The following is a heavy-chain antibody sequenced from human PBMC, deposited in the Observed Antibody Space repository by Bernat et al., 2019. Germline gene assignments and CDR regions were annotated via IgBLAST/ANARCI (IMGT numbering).Heavy chain of an antibody. J-gene: IGHJ3*02. Sequence: EVQLVESGGGLVKPGGSLRLSCAASGFTFSSYSMNWVRQAPGKGLEWVSSISSSSSYIYFADSVKGRFTISRDNAKNSLYLQMNSLRAEETAVYYCARDRGSSGYYYVKESPPGIWGQGTMVTVSS. CDR2: ISSSSSYI. D-gene: IGHD3-22*01. CDR3: ARDRGSSGYYYVKESPPGI. CDR1: GFTFSSYS. V-gene: IGHV3-21*01.